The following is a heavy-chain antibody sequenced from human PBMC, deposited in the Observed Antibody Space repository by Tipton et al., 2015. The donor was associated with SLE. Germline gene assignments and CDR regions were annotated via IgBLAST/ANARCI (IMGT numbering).Heavy chain of an antibody. Sequence: TLSLTCAVSGYSISSGYYWGWIRQPPGKGLEWIGSIYQSGSTYYNPSLKSRVTISVDTSKNQFSLKLSSVTAADTAVYYCARERSPGIVWGQGTMVTVSS. CDR3: ARERSPGIV. J-gene: IGHJ3*01. CDR1: GYSISSGYY. V-gene: IGHV4-38-2*02. CDR2: IYQSGST.